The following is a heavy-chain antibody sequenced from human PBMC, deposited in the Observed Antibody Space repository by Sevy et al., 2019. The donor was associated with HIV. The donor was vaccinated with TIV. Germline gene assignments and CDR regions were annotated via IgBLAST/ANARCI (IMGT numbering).Heavy chain of an antibody. Sequence: GGSLRLSCAASGFTFDDYAMHWVRQAPGKGLEWVSGISWNSGRIGYADSVKGRFSISRDNAKNSLYLQMNSLRAEDTALYYCAKDWRPGWSWPFDAFEMWGQGTMVTVSS. CDR2: ISWNSGRI. CDR3: AKDWRPGWSWPFDAFEM. D-gene: IGHD6-19*01. V-gene: IGHV3-9*01. J-gene: IGHJ3*02. CDR1: GFTFDDYA.